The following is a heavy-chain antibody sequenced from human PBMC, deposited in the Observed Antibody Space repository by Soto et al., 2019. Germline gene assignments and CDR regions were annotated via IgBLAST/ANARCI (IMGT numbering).Heavy chain of an antibody. V-gene: IGHV4-31*03. CDR3: ARGLGSSWYNFKGGFDY. Sequence: SETLSLTCTVSGASVSTGAYYWGWVRQRPGKGLEWVGYIYESGYTYYNTSLKSRLTISLDRSNNQFSLKLSSVTAADTAVYYCARGLGSSWYNFKGGFDYWGQGTLVTVSS. D-gene: IGHD6-13*01. J-gene: IGHJ4*02. CDR1: GASVSTGAYY. CDR2: IYESGYT.